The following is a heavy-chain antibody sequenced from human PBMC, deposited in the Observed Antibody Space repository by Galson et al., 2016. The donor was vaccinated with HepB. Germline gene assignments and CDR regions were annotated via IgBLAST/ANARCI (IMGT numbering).Heavy chain of an antibody. Sequence: SETLSLTCAVPGGSISSRSYYWVWIRQPPGKGLEWIGSFYYYENTYYNPSLKSRVAISVDTSKNQFSLNVSSVAAADTAVYYCARRLSWSDWYFDLWGRGTLVTVAS. CDR3: ARRLSWSDWYFDL. J-gene: IGHJ2*01. CDR2: FYYYENT. CDR1: GGSISSRSYY. D-gene: IGHD6-13*01. V-gene: IGHV4-39*01.